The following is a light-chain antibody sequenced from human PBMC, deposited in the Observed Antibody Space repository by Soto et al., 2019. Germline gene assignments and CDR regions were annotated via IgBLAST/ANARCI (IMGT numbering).Light chain of an antibody. CDR2: GAS. CDR1: QSISSSN. J-gene: IGKJ3*01. V-gene: IGKV3-20*01. CDR3: QYGNSPLFT. Sequence: EIVLTQSPGTLSLSPGERATLSCRASQSISSSNLAWYQQTPGQAPRLLIYGASSRATGNPDRFSGSGSGTDFTLTISRLEPEDFAVYYCQYGNSPLFTFGPGTTVDMK.